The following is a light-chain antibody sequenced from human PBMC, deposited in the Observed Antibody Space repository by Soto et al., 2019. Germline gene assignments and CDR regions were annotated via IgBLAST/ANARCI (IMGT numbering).Light chain of an antibody. CDR2: EVS. J-gene: IGLJ1*01. V-gene: IGLV2-14*01. Sequence: QSVLTQPASVSGSPGQSITISCTGTSSDFGGYNYVSWYQQHPGKAPKLMIYEVSNRPSGVPNRFSGSKSGNTASLTISGLQAEDEADYYCSSYTSSSTLLYVFGTGTKVTVL. CDR1: SSDFGGYNY. CDR3: SSYTSSSTLLYV.